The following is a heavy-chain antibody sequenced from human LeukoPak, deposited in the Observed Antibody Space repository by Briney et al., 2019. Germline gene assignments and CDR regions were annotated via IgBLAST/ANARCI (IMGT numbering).Heavy chain of an antibody. CDR3: AKDQGAYYDFWSGYREYFDY. J-gene: IGHJ4*02. V-gene: IGHV3-23*01. D-gene: IGHD3-3*01. CDR2: ISSGGGST. Sequence: GGSLRLSCAASGFTFTSYSMNWVRQAPGKGLEWVSTISSGGGSTYYADSVKGRFTISRDNSKNTLYLQVNSLRAEDTAVYYCAKDQGAYYDFWSGYREYFDYWGQGTLVTVSS. CDR1: GFTFTSYS.